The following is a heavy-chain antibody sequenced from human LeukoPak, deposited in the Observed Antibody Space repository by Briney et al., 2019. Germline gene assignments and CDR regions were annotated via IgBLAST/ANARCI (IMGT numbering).Heavy chain of an antibody. Sequence: PGGSLRLSCAASGFTFSTYSMNWVRQAPGKGLEWLSYISSSSSTIYYADSVKGRFTISRDNANNSLYLQMNSLRAEDTAVYYCARDRGAAGTFDYWGQGTLVTVSS. CDR3: ARDRGAAGTFDY. CDR1: GFTFSTYS. D-gene: IGHD6-13*01. J-gene: IGHJ4*02. V-gene: IGHV3-48*04. CDR2: ISSSSSTI.